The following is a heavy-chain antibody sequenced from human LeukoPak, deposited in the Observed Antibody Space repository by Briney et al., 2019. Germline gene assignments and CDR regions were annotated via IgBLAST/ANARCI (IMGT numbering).Heavy chain of an antibody. Sequence: ASVKVSCKASGYTFTGYYMHWVRQAPGQGLEWMGWINPNSGRTNYAQKFQGRVTMTRDTSISTAYMELSRLRSDDTAVYYCARSRITIFGVARDGMDVWGQGTTVTVSS. CDR3: ARSRITIFGVARDGMDV. J-gene: IGHJ6*02. CDR2: INPNSGRT. V-gene: IGHV1-2*02. D-gene: IGHD3-3*01. CDR1: GYTFTGYY.